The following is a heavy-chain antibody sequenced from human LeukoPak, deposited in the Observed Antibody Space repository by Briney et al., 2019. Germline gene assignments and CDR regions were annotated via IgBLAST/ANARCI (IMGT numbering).Heavy chain of an antibody. J-gene: IGHJ4*02. D-gene: IGHD6-19*01. CDR1: GFTFSSYA. V-gene: IGHV3-30-3*01. CDR3: ARGGEVVGHY. Sequence: GGSLRLSCAASGFTFSSYAMHWVRQAPGKGLEWVAVISYDGSNKYYADSVKGRFTISRDNSKNTLYLQMNSLRAEDTAVYRCARGGEVVGHYWGQGTLVTVSS. CDR2: ISYDGSNK.